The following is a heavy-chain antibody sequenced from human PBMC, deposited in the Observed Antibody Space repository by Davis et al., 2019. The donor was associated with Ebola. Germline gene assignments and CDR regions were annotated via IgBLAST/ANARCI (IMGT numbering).Heavy chain of an antibody. CDR2: IYYSGST. V-gene: IGHV4-59*05. CDR3: ASTWYFDY. CDR1: GGSISSSY. J-gene: IGHJ4*02. Sequence: MPSETLSLTCTVSGGSISSSYWTWIRQPPGKGLEWIGSIYYSGSTYYNPSLKSRVTISVDTSKNQFSLKLSSVTAADTAVYYCASTWYFDYWGQGTLVTVSS. D-gene: IGHD2-2*01.